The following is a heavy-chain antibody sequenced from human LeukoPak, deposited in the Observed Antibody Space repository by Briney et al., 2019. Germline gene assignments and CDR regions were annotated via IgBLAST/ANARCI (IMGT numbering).Heavy chain of an antibody. CDR3: ARSTSLGIAARPIDY. J-gene: IGHJ4*02. CDR2: IWYDGSNK. Sequence: GGSLRLSCAASGFTFSSYGMHWVRQAPGKGLEWVAVIWYDGSNKYYADSVKGRFTISRDNSKNTLYLQMNSLRAEDTAVYYCARSTSLGIAARPIDYRGQGTLVTVSS. D-gene: IGHD6-6*01. V-gene: IGHV3-33*01. CDR1: GFTFSSYG.